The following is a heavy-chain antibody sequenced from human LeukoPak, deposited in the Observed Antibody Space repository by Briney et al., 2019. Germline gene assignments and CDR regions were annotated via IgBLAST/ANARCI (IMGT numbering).Heavy chain of an antibody. CDR1: GFTVNNNY. CDR3: ARDSTLDAFDI. CDR2: ISTSGGST. V-gene: IGHV3-11*04. J-gene: IGHJ3*02. Sequence: GGSLRLSCAASGFTVNNNYMSWVRQAPGKGLEWVSAISTSGGSTYYADSVKGRFTISRDNAKNSLYLQMNSLRAEDTAVYYCARDSTLDAFDIWGQGTMVTVSS. D-gene: IGHD2-2*01.